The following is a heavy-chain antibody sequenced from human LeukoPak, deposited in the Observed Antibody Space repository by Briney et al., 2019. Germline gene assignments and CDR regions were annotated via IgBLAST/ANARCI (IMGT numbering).Heavy chain of an antibody. Sequence: KTGGSLRLSCAASGFTFSSYGMSWVRQAPGKGLEWVSAISGSGGNTYYADLVKGRFSISRDNSKNTLYLQMNSLRAEDTAVYFCAKDSATYGRFDYWGQGSLVTVSS. CDR2: ISGSGGNT. D-gene: IGHD3-10*01. V-gene: IGHV3-23*01. J-gene: IGHJ4*02. CDR3: AKDSATYGRFDY. CDR1: GFTFSSYG.